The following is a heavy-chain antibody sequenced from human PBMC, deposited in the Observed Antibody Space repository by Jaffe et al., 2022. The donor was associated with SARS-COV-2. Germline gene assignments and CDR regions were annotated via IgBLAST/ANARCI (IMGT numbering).Heavy chain of an antibody. CDR3: ARDTMDIVAIPPHFSYYYYGMDV. J-gene: IGHJ6*02. Sequence: QVQLQESGPGLVKPSQTLSLTCTVSGGSISSGSYYWSWIRQPAGKGLEWIGRIYTSGSTNYNPSLKSRVTISVDTSKNQFSLKLSSVTAADTAVYYCARDTMDIVAIPPHFSYYYYGMDVWGQGTTVTVSS. V-gene: IGHV4-61*02. CDR2: IYTSGST. CDR1: GGSISSGSYY. D-gene: IGHD5-12*01.